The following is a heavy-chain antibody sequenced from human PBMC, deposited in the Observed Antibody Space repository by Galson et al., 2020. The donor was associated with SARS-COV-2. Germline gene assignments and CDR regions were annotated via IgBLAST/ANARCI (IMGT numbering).Heavy chain of an antibody. V-gene: IGHV7-4-1*02. J-gene: IGHJ6*02. CDR2: INTHTGNP. CDR3: ARVRYYYGMDV. Sequence: ASVKVSCKASGFTFTTYAMNWVRQAPGQGLEWMGWINTHTGNPAYAQGFTGRVVFSLDTSVSTAYLQISSLKAEDTAVYYCARVRYYYGMDVWGQGTTVTVSS. D-gene: IGHD4-17*01. CDR1: GFTFTTYA.